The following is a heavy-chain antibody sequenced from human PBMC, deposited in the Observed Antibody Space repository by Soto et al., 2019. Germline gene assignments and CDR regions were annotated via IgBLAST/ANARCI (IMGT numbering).Heavy chain of an antibody. Sequence: GWSLRLSCAASVFTFSSYAMSWVRHAPGKGLEWVSAISGSGGSTYYADSVKGRFTISRDNSKNTLYLQMNSLRAEDTAVYYCAKDPNTASHIPYWFEAWGQGTLVTVSS. CDR3: AKDPNTASHIPYWFEA. CDR2: ISGSGGST. V-gene: IGHV3-23*01. D-gene: IGHD5-18*01. J-gene: IGHJ5*02. CDR1: VFTFSSYA.